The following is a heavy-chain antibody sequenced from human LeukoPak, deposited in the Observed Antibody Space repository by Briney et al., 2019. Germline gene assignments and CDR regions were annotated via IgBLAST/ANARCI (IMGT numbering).Heavy chain of an antibody. CDR2: ISSSGSTI. V-gene: IGHV3-48*03. D-gene: IGHD2/OR15-2a*01. CDR1: GFTFSSYE. CDR3: ANENDYLDF. J-gene: IGHJ4*02. Sequence: PGGSLRLSCAASGFTFSSYEMNWVRQAPGKGLEWVSYISSSGSTIYYADSVKGRFTISRDTSKNTLYLEMNFVRVDDTAIYYCANENDYLDFWGQGVLVTVSS.